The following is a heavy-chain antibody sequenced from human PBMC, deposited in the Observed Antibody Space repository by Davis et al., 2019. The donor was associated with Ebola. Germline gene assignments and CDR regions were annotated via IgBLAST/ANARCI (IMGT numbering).Heavy chain of an antibody. CDR1: GFTFTSSA. J-gene: IGHJ6*02. D-gene: IGHD6-6*01. Sequence: SVKVSCKASGFTFTSSAVQWVRQARGQRLEWIGWIVVGSGNTNYAQKFQGRVTITADKSTSTAYMELSSLRSEDTAVYYCTLVAARRGLYYYYGMDVWGQGTTVTVSS. CDR3: TLVAARRGLYYYYGMDV. V-gene: IGHV1-58*01. CDR2: IVVGSGNT.